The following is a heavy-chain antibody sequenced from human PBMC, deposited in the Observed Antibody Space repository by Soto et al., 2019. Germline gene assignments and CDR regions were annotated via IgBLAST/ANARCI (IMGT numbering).Heavy chain of an antibody. CDR3: ARARGYCSSTSCYSYYYGMDV. D-gene: IGHD2-2*01. CDR1: GYTFTSYA. Sequence: ASVKVSCKASGYTFTSYAMHWVRQAPGQRLEWMGWINAGNGTANYAQKFQGRVTITADESTSTAYMELSSLRSEDTAVYYCARARGYCSSTSCYSYYYGMDVWGEGTTVTVSS. CDR2: INAGNGTA. V-gene: IGHV1-3*01. J-gene: IGHJ6*04.